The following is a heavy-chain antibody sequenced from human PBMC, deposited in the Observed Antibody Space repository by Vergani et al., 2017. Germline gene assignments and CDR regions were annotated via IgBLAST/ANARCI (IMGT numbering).Heavy chain of an antibody. CDR3: ARAKRGRLAVGATDS. J-gene: IGHJ4*02. CDR1: GYSFNNYA. V-gene: IGHV7-4-1*01. Sequence: QVQLVQSGSELKKPGASVKVSCKASGYSFNNYAIHWVRQAPGQGLEWMGWINPTTGNPTYARAFTGRFVFSLDTSISTAYLQIGSLKAWDTAVYFCARAKRGRLAVGATDSWGQGTLLTVSS. D-gene: IGHD6-19*01. CDR2: INPTTGNP.